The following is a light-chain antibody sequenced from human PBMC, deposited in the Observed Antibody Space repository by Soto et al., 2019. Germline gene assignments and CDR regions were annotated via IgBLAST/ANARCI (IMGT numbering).Light chain of an antibody. CDR3: QHYSGWPPV. CDR2: QTS. CDR1: QSVSSN. J-gene: IGKJ2*01. V-gene: IGKV3-15*01. Sequence: EIVMTQSPITLSVSPGERATLSCRASQSVSSNVAWYRQKPGQAPRLLIYQTSARATGIPGRFSGSGSGTDFTLTISNLQSEDFALYYCQHYSGWPPVFGQGTKVDI.